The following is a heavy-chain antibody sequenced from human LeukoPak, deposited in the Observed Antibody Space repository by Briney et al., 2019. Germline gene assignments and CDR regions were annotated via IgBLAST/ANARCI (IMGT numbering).Heavy chain of an antibody. CDR1: GDSISSYY. CDR3: ARSLYGSGWSHFNY. CDR2: IFYSGNT. Sequence: SGTLSLTCTVSGDSISSYYWSWIRQPPGKGLEWVGYIFYSGNTNYNPSLKSRVTISVDTSKNQISLKLSSVTAADTAVYYCARSLYGSGWSHFNYWGQGTLVTVSS. V-gene: IGHV4-59*01. D-gene: IGHD6-19*01. J-gene: IGHJ4*02.